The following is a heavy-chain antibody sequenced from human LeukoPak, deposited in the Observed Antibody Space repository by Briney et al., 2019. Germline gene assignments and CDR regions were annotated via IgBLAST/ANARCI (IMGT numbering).Heavy chain of an antibody. D-gene: IGHD3-22*01. V-gene: IGHV4-59*01. CDR3: ARARYDSSGYRFDY. CDR2: IYYSGST. J-gene: IGHJ4*02. Sequence: SSGTLSLTCTVSGGSISSYYWSWIRQPPGKGLEWIGYIYYSGSTNYNPSLKSRVTISVDTSKNQFSLKLSSVTAADTAVYYCARARYDSSGYRFDYWGQGTLVTVSS. CDR1: GGSISSYY.